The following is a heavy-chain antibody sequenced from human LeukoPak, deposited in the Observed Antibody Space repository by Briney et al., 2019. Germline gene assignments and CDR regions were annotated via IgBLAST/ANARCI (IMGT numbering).Heavy chain of an antibody. Sequence: GGSLRLSCAASGFTLITYWMSWVRQAPGKGLEWVANIRQDGSEKYYVDSVKGRFTISRDNAKNTLYLQMNSLRAEDTAVYYCARGGTRLWFGRGGPHDYWGQGTLVTVSS. CDR3: ARGGTRLWFGRGGPHDY. CDR2: IRQDGSEK. J-gene: IGHJ4*02. D-gene: IGHD3-10*01. CDR1: GFTLITYW. V-gene: IGHV3-7*03.